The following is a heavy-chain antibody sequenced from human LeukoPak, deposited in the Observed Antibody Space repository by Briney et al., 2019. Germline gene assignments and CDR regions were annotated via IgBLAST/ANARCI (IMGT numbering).Heavy chain of an antibody. V-gene: IGHV3-30*02. CDR3: AKRELDYDFWSGYAGYYFDY. J-gene: IGHJ4*02. Sequence: GGSLRLSCAASGFTFSSYGMHWVRQAPGKGLEWVAFIRYDGSNKYYADSVKGRFTISRDNSKNALYLQMNSLRAEDTAVYYCAKRELDYDFWSGYAGYYFDYWGQGTLVTVSS. D-gene: IGHD3-3*01. CDR2: IRYDGSNK. CDR1: GFTFSSYG.